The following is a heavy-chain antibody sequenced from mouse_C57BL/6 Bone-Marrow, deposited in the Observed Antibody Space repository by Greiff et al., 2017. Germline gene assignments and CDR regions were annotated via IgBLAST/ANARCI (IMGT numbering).Heavy chain of an antibody. D-gene: IGHD2-2*01. J-gene: IGHJ3*01. Sequence: SGPELVKPGASVKIPCKASGYTFTDYNMDWVKQSHGKSLEWIGDINPNNGGTIYNQKFKGKATLTVDKSSSTAYMELRSLTSEDTAVYYCARMEEYGYDKWFAYWGQGTLVTVSA. CDR1: GYTFTDYN. V-gene: IGHV1-18*01. CDR2: INPNNGGT. CDR3: ARMEEYGYDKWFAY.